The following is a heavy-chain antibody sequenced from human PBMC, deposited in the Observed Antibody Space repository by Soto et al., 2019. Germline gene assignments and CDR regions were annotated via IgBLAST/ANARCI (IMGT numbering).Heavy chain of an antibody. D-gene: IGHD3-3*01. J-gene: IGHJ2*01. CDR2: INPNSGGT. CDR3: ARXVRFLDWTVLGQGYFDL. V-gene: IGHV1-2*02. Sequence: ASVKVSCKASGGTFSSYAISWVRQAPGQGLEWMGWINPNSGGTNYAQKFQGRVTMTRDTSISTAYMELSRLRSDDTAVYYCARXVRFLDWTVLGQGYFDLWGRGTLVTVSS. CDR1: GGTFSSYA.